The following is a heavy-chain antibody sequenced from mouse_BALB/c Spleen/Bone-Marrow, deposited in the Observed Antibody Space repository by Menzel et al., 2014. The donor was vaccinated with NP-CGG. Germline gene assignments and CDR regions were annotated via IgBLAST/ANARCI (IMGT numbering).Heavy chain of an antibody. V-gene: IGHV5-17*02. CDR3: TRGGNWEDFDY. Sequence: EVMLVESGGGLVQPGGSRKLSGAASGFTFSSFGMHWVRQAPEKGLEWVAYISSGSSPIFYADTVKGRFTISRDNPKNTLFLQMTSLRSEDTAMYYCTRGGNWEDFDYWGQGTTLTVSS. J-gene: IGHJ2*01. D-gene: IGHD4-1*01. CDR1: GFTFSSFG. CDR2: ISSGSSPI.